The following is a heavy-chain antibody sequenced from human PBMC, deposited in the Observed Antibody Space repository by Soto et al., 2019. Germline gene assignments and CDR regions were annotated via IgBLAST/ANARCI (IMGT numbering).Heavy chain of an antibody. CDR1: GFTLSDSY. Sequence: QVQLVESGGGLVKPGGSLRLSCAASGFTLSDSYMSWIRQPPGKGLEWISYISSSASTIYYADSVRGRFTISGDNAKNHLELQMRSLRVDETAVYYCAGRPLLGKGGNFDYLGQGTLVTVSS. D-gene: IGHD7-27*01. CDR3: AGRPLLGKGGNFDY. V-gene: IGHV3-11*01. J-gene: IGHJ4*02. CDR2: ISSSASTI.